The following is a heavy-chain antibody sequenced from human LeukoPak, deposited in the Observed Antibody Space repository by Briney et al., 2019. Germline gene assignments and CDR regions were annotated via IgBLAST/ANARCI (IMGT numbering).Heavy chain of an antibody. Sequence: ASVKVSCKASGYNLIYYGISWVRQAPGQGLEWMGWISAYNGNTNYAQNLQDRVTMTTDTSTSTAYMELRSLRSDDTAVYYCARDLPTAGNSYYGMDVWGQGTTVTVSS. D-gene: IGHD6-13*01. V-gene: IGHV1-18*01. J-gene: IGHJ6*02. CDR3: ARDLPTAGNSYYGMDV. CDR1: GYNLIYYG. CDR2: ISAYNGNT.